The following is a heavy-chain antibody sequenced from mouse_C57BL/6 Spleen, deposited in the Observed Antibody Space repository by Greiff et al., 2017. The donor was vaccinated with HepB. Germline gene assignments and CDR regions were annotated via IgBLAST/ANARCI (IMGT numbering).Heavy chain of an antibody. CDR1: GFTFSDYY. Sequence: EVMLVESEGGLVQPGSSMKLSCTASGFTFSDYYMAWVRQVPEKGLEWVANINYDGSSTYYLDSLKSRFIISRDNAKNILYLQMSSLKSEDTATYYCARDRPLDYWGHGTTLTVSS. CDR2: INYDGSST. D-gene: IGHD6-1*01. CDR3: ARDRPLDY. J-gene: IGHJ2*01. V-gene: IGHV5-16*01.